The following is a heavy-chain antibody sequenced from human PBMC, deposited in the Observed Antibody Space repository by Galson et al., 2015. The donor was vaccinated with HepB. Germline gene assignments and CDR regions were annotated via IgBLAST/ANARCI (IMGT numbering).Heavy chain of an antibody. CDR2: ISFDGRKR. CDR1: GFSSSNYG. J-gene: IGHJ6*03. V-gene: IGHV3-30*18. D-gene: IGHD4/OR15-4a*01. Sequence: SLRLSCAASGFSSSNYGMHWVHQGPGKGLEWVAVISFDGRKRYYADSVKGRFTISRDNSGNTVYLQMNSLGAEDAGIYYCAKDHRLWRHDIWSAHYNPNDDQYYYMDDWGKGTAVAVSS. CDR3: AKDHRLWRHDIWSAHYNPNDDQYYYMDD.